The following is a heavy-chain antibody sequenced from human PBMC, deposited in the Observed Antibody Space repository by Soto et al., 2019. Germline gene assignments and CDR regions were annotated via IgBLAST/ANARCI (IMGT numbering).Heavy chain of an antibody. D-gene: IGHD2-8*02. Sequence: QVQLQESGPGLVKSSETLSLTCSVSGDSSSTYYWGWIRQPPGKGLEWIGYINYSGRSNHNPSLKGRLSISVDASKNQVSLKLTSVTAADTAVYYCARSYCADSVSCNWFDPWGKGTLVVVSS. CDR1: GDSSSTYY. CDR2: INYSGRS. CDR3: ARSYCADSVSCNWFDP. J-gene: IGHJ5*02. V-gene: IGHV4-59*01.